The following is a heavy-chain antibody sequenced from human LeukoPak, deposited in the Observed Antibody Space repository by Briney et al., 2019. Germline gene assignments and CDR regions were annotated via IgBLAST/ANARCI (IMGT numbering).Heavy chain of an antibody. Sequence: SETLSLTCTVSGGSISSYYWSWIRQPPGKGLEWIGYIYYSGSTNYNPSLKSRVTISVDTSKNQFSLKLSSVTAADTAVYYCARGYYGSGTFNWFDPWGQGTLVTVS. D-gene: IGHD3-10*01. CDR3: ARGYYGSGTFNWFDP. V-gene: IGHV4-59*01. CDR1: GGSISSYY. CDR2: IYYSGST. J-gene: IGHJ5*02.